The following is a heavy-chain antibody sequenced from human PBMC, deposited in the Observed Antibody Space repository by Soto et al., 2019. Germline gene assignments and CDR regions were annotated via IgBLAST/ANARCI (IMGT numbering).Heavy chain of an antibody. CDR3: ARTVLGPDLLADSFVDYYYYMDV. Sequence: PSETLCLTCSVSGGSIGDFDGSWIRQPPGKGLEWIGYVYYTGSTSYNPSLKRRVTFSADSSRGQFSLRLNSVTAADTAVYYCARTVLGPDLLADSFVDYYYYMDVWGQGTTVTVSS. D-gene: IGHD3-9*01. CDR2: VYYTGST. V-gene: IGHV4-59*08. CDR1: GGSIGDFD. J-gene: IGHJ6*03.